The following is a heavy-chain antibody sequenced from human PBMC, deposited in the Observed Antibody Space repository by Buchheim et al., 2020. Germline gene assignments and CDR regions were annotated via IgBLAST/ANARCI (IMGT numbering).Heavy chain of an antibody. V-gene: IGHV3-23*01. D-gene: IGHD3-10*01. J-gene: IGHJ4*02. CDR3: AKEEPRGITPSIDY. CDR2: IGSSGRRT. CDR1: GFTFSSYA. Sequence: EVQLLESGGGLVQPGGSLRLSCEASGFTFSSYAMSWVRQAPGKGLEWVSAIGSSGRRTYYAHSVRGRLTISRDNSKNTVYLQMNSLTADDTAVYYCAKEEPRGITPSIDYWGQG.